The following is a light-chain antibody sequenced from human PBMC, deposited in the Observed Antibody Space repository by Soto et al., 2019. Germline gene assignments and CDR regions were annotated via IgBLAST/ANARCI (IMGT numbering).Light chain of an antibody. CDR2: DAS. Sequence: AIQMTQSPSSLSASVGDRVTITCRASQGLRNDLGWYQQKPGKAPKLLIYDASSLESGVPSRFSGSGSGTEFTLTISSLQPDDFATYYCQQYNRSPWTFGQGTKVDIK. V-gene: IGKV1-13*02. CDR3: QQYNRSPWT. J-gene: IGKJ1*01. CDR1: QGLRND.